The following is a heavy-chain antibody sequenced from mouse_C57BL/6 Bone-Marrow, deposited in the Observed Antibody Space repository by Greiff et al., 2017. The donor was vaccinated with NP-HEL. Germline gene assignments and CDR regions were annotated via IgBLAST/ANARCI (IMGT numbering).Heavy chain of an antibody. CDR2: IDPSDSYT. Sequence: QVQLQQPGAELVRPGTSVKLSCKASGYTFTSYWMHWVKQRPGQGLEWIGVIDPSDSYTNYNQKFKGKATLTVDTSSSTAYMQLSSLTSEDSAVYYCARVLRQLRAGAMDYWGQGTSVTVSS. V-gene: IGHV1-59*01. D-gene: IGHD3-2*02. CDR3: ARVLRQLRAGAMDY. J-gene: IGHJ4*01. CDR1: GYTFTSYW.